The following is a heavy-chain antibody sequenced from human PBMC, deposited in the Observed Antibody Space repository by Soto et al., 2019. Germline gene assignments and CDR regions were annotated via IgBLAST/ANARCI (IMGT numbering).Heavy chain of an antibody. V-gene: IGHV1-18*01. CDR1: GYIFTNYD. J-gene: IGHJ6*02. CDR3: ARFGSAPYSYYGVDV. Sequence: QVQLVQSETEVKKPGASVKVSCKASGYIFTNYDITWVRQAPGQGLEWMGWVSGYTGNTKYAQKFQDRVTMTTDTYTSTVYMELRSLRSDDTAVYYCARFGSAPYSYYGVDVWGQGTTVFVSS. D-gene: IGHD3-10*01. CDR2: VSGYTGNT.